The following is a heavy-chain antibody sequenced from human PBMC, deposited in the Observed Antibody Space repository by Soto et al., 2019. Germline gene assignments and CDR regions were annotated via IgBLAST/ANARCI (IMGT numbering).Heavy chain of an antibody. CDR3: ARGSEMSRLTKWLDP. CDR1: GFIFSDYY. CDR2: ISRDGNDI. J-gene: IGHJ5*02. Sequence: GSLRLSCAASGFIFSDYYMSWIRQAPGKGLEWLAYISRDGNDIFYADSVDGRFTISRDNAKNSLFLQMDDLRVEDTGMYFCARGSEMSRLTKWLDPWGQGILVTGSS. D-gene: IGHD1-1*01. V-gene: IGHV3-11*01.